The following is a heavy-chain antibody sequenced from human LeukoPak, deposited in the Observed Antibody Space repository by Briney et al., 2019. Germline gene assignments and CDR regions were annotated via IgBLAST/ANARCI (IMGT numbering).Heavy chain of an antibody. CDR1: GGSISSSSYY. D-gene: IGHD6-13*01. Sequence: SETLSLTRTVSGGSISSSSYYWGWIRQPPGKGLEWIGSIYYSGSTYYNPSLKSRVTISVDTSKNQFSLKLSSVTAADTAVYYCARHKRSSSSWYRGKYYFDYWGQGTLVTVTS. CDR2: IYYSGST. J-gene: IGHJ4*02. CDR3: ARHKRSSSSWYRGKYYFDY. V-gene: IGHV4-39*01.